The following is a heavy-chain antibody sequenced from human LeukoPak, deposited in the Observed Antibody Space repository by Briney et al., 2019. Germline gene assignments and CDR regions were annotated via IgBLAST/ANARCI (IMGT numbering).Heavy chain of an antibody. D-gene: IGHD3-10*01. V-gene: IGHV3-53*01. CDR2: IYVSGTT. CDR1: GFTVRDSY. CDR3: GRHAYGGSPPLN. Sequence: PGGSLRLSCAASGFTVRDSYMSWVRQALGKRLEWLAFIYVSGTTFYAASVKGRFTISRDNSRNTVYIQMNRLRAEDSALYYCGRHAYGGSPPLNWGQGTLVTVSS. J-gene: IGHJ4*02.